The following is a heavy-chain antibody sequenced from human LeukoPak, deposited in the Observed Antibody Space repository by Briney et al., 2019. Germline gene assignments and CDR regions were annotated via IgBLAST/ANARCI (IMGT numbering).Heavy chain of an antibody. CDR1: GGSFSGYY. CDR2: INHSGST. CDR3: ALSGGGSDCSSTSCYTIDY. D-gene: IGHD2-2*02. V-gene: IGHV4-34*01. Sequence: PSETLSLTCAVYGGSFSGYYWSWIRQPPGKGLEWIGKINHSGSTNYNPSLKSRVTISVDTSKNQFSLKLSSVTAADTAVYYCALSGGGSDCSSTSCYTIDYWGQGTLVTVSS. J-gene: IGHJ4*02.